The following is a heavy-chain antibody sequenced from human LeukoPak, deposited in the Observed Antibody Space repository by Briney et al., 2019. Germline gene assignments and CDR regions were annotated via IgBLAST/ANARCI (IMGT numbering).Heavy chain of an antibody. Sequence: SETLSLTCTVSGGSISSYYWSWLRQPPGKGLEWIGYIYYSGSTNYNPSLTSRVTISVDTSKNQFSLKLSSVTAADTAVYYCARVPVRYGSGSYYNPYYFDYWGQGTLVTVSS. J-gene: IGHJ4*02. CDR2: IYYSGST. D-gene: IGHD3-10*01. CDR3: ARVPVRYGSGSYYNPYYFDY. V-gene: IGHV4-59*01. CDR1: GGSISSYY.